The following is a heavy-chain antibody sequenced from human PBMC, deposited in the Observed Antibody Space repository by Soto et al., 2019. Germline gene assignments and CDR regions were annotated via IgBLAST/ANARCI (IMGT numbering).Heavy chain of an antibody. Sequence: LQLQESGPGLVRASETLSLTCSASGDSISRRSYYWGWIRQPPGKGLEWLGFIYYGGGAYYNPSLKSRVSIPMDTSRNQFSLRLTSVTAADTSVYDCARHDPAPYNDVSGSNTGADYWGQGILVSVSS. D-gene: IGHD3-22*01. CDR1: GDSISRRSYY. CDR3: ARHDPAPYNDVSGSNTGADY. J-gene: IGHJ4*02. V-gene: IGHV4-39*01. CDR2: IYYGGGA.